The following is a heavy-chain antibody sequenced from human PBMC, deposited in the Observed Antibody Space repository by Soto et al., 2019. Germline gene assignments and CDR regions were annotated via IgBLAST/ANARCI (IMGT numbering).Heavy chain of an antibody. CDR1: GYTFTAFY. Sequence: QVQLVQSGSEVKKPGASVKVSCQASGYTFTAFYMNWVRQAPGQGLEWMGWVNPNTGVTKYAQKFQGRVTMTRDTSINTAYMEVSGLTSDHTAVNYCTTLRLHPWGQGTLVTVSS. D-gene: IGHD3-9*01. J-gene: IGHJ5*02. V-gene: IGHV1-2*02. CDR3: TTLRLHP. CDR2: VNPNTGVT.